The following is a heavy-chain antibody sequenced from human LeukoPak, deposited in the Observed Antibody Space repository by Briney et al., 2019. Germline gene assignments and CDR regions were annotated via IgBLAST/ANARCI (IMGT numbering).Heavy chain of an antibody. CDR1: GFTFGDYA. D-gene: IGHD1-26*01. CDR2: ITSKAYGATT. J-gene: IGHJ4*02. CDR3: SRHIVGARTFFDY. Sequence: PGVSLRLSCTASGFTFGDYAMSWVRQAPGKGLEWVGFITSKAYGATTDYAASVKGRFTISRDDSKSIAYLQMNSPKSEDTAVYYCSRHIVGARTFFDYWGQGALVTVSS. V-gene: IGHV3-49*04.